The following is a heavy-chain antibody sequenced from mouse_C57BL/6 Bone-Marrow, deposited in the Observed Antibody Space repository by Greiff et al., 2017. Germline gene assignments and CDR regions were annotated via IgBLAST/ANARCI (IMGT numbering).Heavy chain of an antibody. CDR2: ISSGSSTI. D-gene: IGHD1-1*01. J-gene: IGHJ2*01. CDR1: GFTFSDYG. Sequence: EVKLVESGGGLVKPGGSLKLSCAASGFTFSDYGMHWVRQAPEKGLEWVAYISSGSSTIYYADTVKGRFTISRDNAKNTLFLQMTSLRSEDTAMYYCAKPIYYYGSSPMNWGQGTTLTVSS. V-gene: IGHV5-17*01. CDR3: AKPIYYYGSSPMN.